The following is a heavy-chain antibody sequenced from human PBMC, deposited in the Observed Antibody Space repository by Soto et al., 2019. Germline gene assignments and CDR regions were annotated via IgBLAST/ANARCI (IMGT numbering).Heavy chain of an antibody. CDR2: IDPSDSYT. D-gene: IGHD3-3*01. J-gene: IGHJ6*02. V-gene: IGHV5-10-1*01. CDR1: GYSFTSYW. CDR3: ARRPQRTGPVLRFLEWVPWGMDV. Sequence: GESLKISCKGSGYSFTSYWISWVRQMPGKGLEWMGRIDPSDSYTNYSPSFQGHVTISADKSISTAYLQWSSLKASDTAMYYCARRPQRTGPVLRFLEWVPWGMDVWGQGTTVTVSS.